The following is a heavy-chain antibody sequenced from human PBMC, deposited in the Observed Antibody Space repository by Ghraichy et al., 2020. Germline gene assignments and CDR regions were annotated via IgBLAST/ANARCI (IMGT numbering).Heavy chain of an antibody. V-gene: IGHV3-23*01. CDR1: GFTFSSYA. CDR2: ISDSGAST. CDR3: AKALDSSSWLLYRVDY. Sequence: GSLRLSCAASGFTFSSYAMSWVRQAPGKGLEWVSAISDSGASTYYADSVKGRFSISRDNSKNTLYLQMNSLRAEDTAVYYCAKALDSSSWLLYRVDYWGQGTLVTVSS. D-gene: IGHD6-13*01. J-gene: IGHJ4*02.